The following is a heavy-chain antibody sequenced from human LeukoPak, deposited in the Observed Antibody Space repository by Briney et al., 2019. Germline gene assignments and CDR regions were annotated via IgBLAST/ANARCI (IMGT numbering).Heavy chain of an antibody. Sequence: TAGGSLRLSCAASGFTFSTYAMNWVRQAPGKGLEWVSSISSSSSYIYYADSQKGRFTISRDSAKNSLFLQMNSLRAEDTAVYYCARTSSLTPTPSFDYWGQGALVTVSS. V-gene: IGHV3-21*01. CDR1: GFTFSTYA. J-gene: IGHJ4*02. D-gene: IGHD2-15*01. CDR2: ISSSSSYI. CDR3: ARTSSLTPTPSFDY.